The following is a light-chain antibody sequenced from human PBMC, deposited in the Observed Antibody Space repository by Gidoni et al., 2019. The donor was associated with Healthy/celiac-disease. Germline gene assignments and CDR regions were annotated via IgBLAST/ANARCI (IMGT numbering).Light chain of an antibody. V-gene: IGLV1-47*01. Sequence: QSVLTQPPSASGTPGQRVPISCSGSSSNIGSNYVYWYQKFPGTAPKLLIYRNNQRPSGVPDRFSGSKSGTSASLAISGLRSEDEADYYCAAWDDSLSGVVFGGGTKLTVL. CDR1: SSNIGSNY. CDR2: RNN. CDR3: AAWDDSLSGVV. J-gene: IGLJ2*01.